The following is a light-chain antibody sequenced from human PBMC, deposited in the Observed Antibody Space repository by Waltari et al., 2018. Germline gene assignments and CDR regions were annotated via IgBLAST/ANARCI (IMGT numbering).Light chain of an antibody. CDR3: SSYAGSSKGV. Sequence: QSALTQPASVSGSPGQSITISCTGTSSDVGNYKGVPWYQQQPGKAPKLMIYAVSKRPSGVSDRFSGSKSGDMASLTISGLQPEDEAEYFCSSYAGSSKGVFGGGTKVTVL. CDR2: AVS. CDR1: SSDVGNYKG. V-gene: IGLV2-23*02. J-gene: IGLJ2*01.